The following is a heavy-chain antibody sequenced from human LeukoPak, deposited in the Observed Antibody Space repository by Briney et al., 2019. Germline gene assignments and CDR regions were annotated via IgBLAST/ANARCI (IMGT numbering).Heavy chain of an antibody. CDR3: TLRYSSGWYLIDY. Sequence: GGSRRLSCAASGFTFSSYSMNWVRQAPGKGLEWVSYISSSSSTIYYADSVKGRFTISRDNAKNSLYLQMNSLRAEDTAVYYCTLRYSSGWYLIDYWGQGTLVTVSS. J-gene: IGHJ4*02. CDR1: GFTFSSYS. D-gene: IGHD6-19*01. V-gene: IGHV3-48*04. CDR2: ISSSSSTI.